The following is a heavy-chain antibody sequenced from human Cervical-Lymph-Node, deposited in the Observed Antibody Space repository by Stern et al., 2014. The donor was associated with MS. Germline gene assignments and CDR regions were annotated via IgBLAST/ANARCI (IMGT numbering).Heavy chain of an antibody. D-gene: IGHD1-14*01. J-gene: IGHJ4*02. CDR1: GGSFSSYA. CDR3: AREATAHSGTFDF. Sequence: QVQLVQSGAEMKKPGSSVKVSCKASGGSFSSYAVNWVRQPPGQRPEWMGEIIPMSGTANYAQEFQGRLTLIADESTSTAYMELISLTSEDTAMYYCAREATAHSGTFDFWDQGTLVTVSS. CDR2: IIPMSGTA. V-gene: IGHV1-69*01.